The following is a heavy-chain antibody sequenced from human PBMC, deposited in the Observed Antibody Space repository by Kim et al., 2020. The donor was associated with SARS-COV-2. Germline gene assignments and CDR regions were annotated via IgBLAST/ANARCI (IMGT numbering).Heavy chain of an antibody. J-gene: IGHJ5*02. V-gene: IGHV4-39*01. CDR3: ARRQRLITMVRGVISCWFDP. CDR1: GGSISSSSYY. CDR2: IYYSGST. D-gene: IGHD3-10*01. Sequence: SETLSLTCTVSGGSISSSSYYWGWIRQPPGKGLEWIGSIYYSGSTYYNPSLKSRVTISVDTSKNQFSLKLSSVTAADTAVYYCARRQRLITMVRGVISCWFDPWGQGNLVTVSS.